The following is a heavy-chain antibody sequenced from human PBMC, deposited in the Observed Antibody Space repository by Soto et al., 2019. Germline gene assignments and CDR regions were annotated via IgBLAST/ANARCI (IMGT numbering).Heavy chain of an antibody. CDR1: GFTFSGYE. J-gene: IGHJ3*01. D-gene: IGHD3-10*01. CDR3: ARDRGGDVGQFLFPDGFDL. V-gene: IGHV3-48*03. CDR2: IGGSGGTK. Sequence: GGSLRLSCAASGFTFSGYEMNWVRQAPGKGLEWISYIGGSGGTKYSADSVKGRFTISRDNAQNSLHLQMNSLRVEDTAVYYCARDRGGDVGQFLFPDGFDLWGQGTLVTVSS.